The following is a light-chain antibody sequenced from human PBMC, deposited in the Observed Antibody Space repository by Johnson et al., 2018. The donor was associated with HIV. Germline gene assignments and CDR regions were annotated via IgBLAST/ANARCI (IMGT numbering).Light chain of an antibody. CDR3: GTWDSSLSVYYV. Sequence: QSVLTQSPSVSAAPGQKLTISCSGSSSNIGNNYVSWYQQLPGTAPKLLIYDNNKRPSGIPDRFSGSKSGTSATLGITGLQTGDEADYYCGTWDSSLSVYYVFGTGTKVTVL. V-gene: IGLV1-51*01. CDR1: SSNIGNNY. CDR2: DNN. J-gene: IGLJ1*01.